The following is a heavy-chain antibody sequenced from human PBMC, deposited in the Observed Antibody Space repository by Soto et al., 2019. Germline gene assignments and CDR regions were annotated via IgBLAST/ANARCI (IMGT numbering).Heavy chain of an antibody. Sequence: ASVKVSCKASGGTFSSYAISWVRQAPGQGLEWMGGIIPIFGTANYAQKFQGRVTITADESTSTAYMELSSLRSEDTAVYYCARAQTEYSYWGYWGQGTLVTVSS. CDR3: ARAQTEYSYWGY. V-gene: IGHV1-69*13. D-gene: IGHD5-18*01. J-gene: IGHJ4*02. CDR2: IIPIFGTA. CDR1: GGTFSSYA.